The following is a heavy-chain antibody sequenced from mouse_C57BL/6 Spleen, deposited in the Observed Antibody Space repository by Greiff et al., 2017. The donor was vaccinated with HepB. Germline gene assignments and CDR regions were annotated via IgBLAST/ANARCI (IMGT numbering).Heavy chain of an antibody. Sequence: VQLQQSGPELVKPGASVKISCKASGYAFSSSWMNWVKQRPGKGLEWIGRIYPGDGDTNYNGKFKGKATLTADKSSSTAYMQLSSLTSEDSAVYFCARYDYGRSYGAMDYWGQGTSVTVSS. V-gene: IGHV1-82*01. CDR3: ARYDYGRSYGAMDY. CDR2: IYPGDGDT. CDR1: GYAFSSSW. J-gene: IGHJ4*01. D-gene: IGHD1-1*01.